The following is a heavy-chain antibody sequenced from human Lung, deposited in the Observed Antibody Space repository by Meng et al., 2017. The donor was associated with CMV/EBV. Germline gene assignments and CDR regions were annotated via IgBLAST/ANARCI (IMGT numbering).Heavy chain of an antibody. CDR2: IHFDGSNE. D-gene: IGHD3-3*01. V-gene: IGHV3-30*02. CDR1: GFTLKYYG. J-gene: IGHJ4*02. CDR3: AKAVFGVVIAY. Sequence: SXAASGFTLKYYGMHWVRQAPGKGLEWVAFIHFDGSNEHYADSVTGRFTISRDNPKNMLYLEMNSLRVEDTAVYYCAKAVFGVVIAYWGQGTLVTVAS.